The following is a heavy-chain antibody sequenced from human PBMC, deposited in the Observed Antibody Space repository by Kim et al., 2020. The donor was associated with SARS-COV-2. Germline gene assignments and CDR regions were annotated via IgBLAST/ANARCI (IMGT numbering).Heavy chain of an antibody. CDR1: GETFSSYN. CDR3: ARPAGGFGDSLDY. Sequence: SVKVSCKVFGETFSSYNINWVRQAPGQGLEWMGRIIPMVGKADYAQKFQGRVTIIADRSTSTAYMDVSSLRSEDTAVYYCARPAGGFGDSLDYWGQGTLDTVSS. V-gene: IGHV1-69*02. J-gene: IGHJ4*02. D-gene: IGHD3-10*01. CDR2: IIPMVGKA.